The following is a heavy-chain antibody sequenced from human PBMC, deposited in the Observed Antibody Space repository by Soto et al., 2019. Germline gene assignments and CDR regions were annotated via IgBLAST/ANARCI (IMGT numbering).Heavy chain of an antibody. CDR2: IYYSGST. CDR1: GGSISSSSYY. V-gene: IGHV4-39*01. D-gene: IGHD1-1*01. CDR3: ARHGNGAEYYFDY. J-gene: IGHJ4*02. Sequence: SETLSLTCTVSGGSISSSSYYWGWIRQPPGKGLERIGSIYYSGSTYYNPSLKSRVTISVDTSKNQFSLKLSSVTAADTAVYYCARHGNGAEYYFDYWGQGTLVTVSS.